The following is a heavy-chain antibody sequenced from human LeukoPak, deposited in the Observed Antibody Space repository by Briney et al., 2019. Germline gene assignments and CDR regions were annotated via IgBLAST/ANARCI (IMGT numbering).Heavy chain of an antibody. CDR2: ISGSGGST. CDR3: AKAPALYYYDSSGYLAY. V-gene: IGHV3-23*01. D-gene: IGHD3-22*01. CDR1: GFTFSSYA. Sequence: GGSLRLSCAASGFTFSSYAMSWVRQAPGKGLEWVSAISGSGGSTYYADSAKGRFTISRDNSKNTLYLQMNSLRAEDTAVYYCAKAPALYYYDSSGYLAYWGQGTLVTVSS. J-gene: IGHJ4*02.